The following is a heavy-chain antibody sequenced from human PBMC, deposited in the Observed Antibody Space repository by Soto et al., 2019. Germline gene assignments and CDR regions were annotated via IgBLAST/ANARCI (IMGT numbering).Heavy chain of an antibody. Sequence: SETLSLTCTVSGGSISSSSYYWGWIRQPPGKGLEWIGSIYYSGSTYYNPSLKSRVTISVDTSKNQFSLKLSSVTAADTAVYYCARLYYDILTGPLPTNDYWGQGTLVTVSS. CDR2: IYYSGST. V-gene: IGHV4-39*01. CDR3: ARLYYDILTGPLPTNDY. D-gene: IGHD3-9*01. J-gene: IGHJ4*02. CDR1: GGSISSSSYY.